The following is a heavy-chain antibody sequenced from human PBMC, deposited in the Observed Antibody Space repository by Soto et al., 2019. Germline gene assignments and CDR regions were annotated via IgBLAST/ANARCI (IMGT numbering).Heavy chain of an antibody. J-gene: IGHJ6*02. CDR3: ERRCSYSKGGVVVAATGKDDYYYYGMDV. CDR1: GYSFTSYW. D-gene: IGHD2-15*01. V-gene: IGHV5-51*01. Sequence: GESLKISCKGSGYSFTSYWIGWVRQMPGKGLEWMGIIYPGDSDTRYSPSFQGQVTISADKSISTAYLQWSSLKASDTAMYYCERRCSYSKGGVVVAATGKDDYYYYGMDVWGQGTTVTVSS. CDR2: IYPGDSDT.